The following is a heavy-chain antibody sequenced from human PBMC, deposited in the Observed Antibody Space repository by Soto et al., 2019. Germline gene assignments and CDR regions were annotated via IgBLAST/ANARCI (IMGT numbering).Heavy chain of an antibody. J-gene: IGHJ4*02. CDR1: GFTFSSYG. D-gene: IGHD2-15*01. Sequence: QVQLVESGGGVVQPGRSLRLSCAASGFTFSSYGMHWVRQAPGKGLEWVAVIWYDGSNKYYADSVKGRFTISRDNSKNTLYLQMNSLRAEDTAVYYCARDGYCSGGSCYSDPVVDYWGQGTLVTVSS. CDR3: ARDGYCSGGSCYSDPVVDY. CDR2: IWYDGSNK. V-gene: IGHV3-33*01.